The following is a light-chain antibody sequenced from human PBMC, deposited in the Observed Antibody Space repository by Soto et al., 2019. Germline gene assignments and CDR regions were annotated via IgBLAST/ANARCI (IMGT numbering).Light chain of an antibody. Sequence: QSVLTQPPSATGTPGQGVTISCSGTSSDVGGYNYVSWYQQHPGKAPKLMIYDVSKRPSGVPDRFSGSKSGNTASLAISGLQAEDEADYYCCSYAGSYTFVFGTGTKV. CDR2: DVS. V-gene: IGLV2-11*01. CDR3: CSYAGSYTFV. J-gene: IGLJ1*01. CDR1: SSDVGGYNY.